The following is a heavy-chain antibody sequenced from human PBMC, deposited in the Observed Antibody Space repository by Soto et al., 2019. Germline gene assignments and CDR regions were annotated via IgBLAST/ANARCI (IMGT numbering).Heavy chain of an antibody. Sequence: SVKVSRKASGGTFSSYAISWVRQAPGQGLEWMGGIIPIFGTANYAQKFQGRVTITADESTSTAYMELSSLRSEDTAVYYCASGPIVVVTAIQFDYWGQGTLVTVSS. CDR2: IIPIFGTA. CDR1: GGTFSSYA. J-gene: IGHJ4*02. D-gene: IGHD2-21*02. CDR3: ASGPIVVVTAIQFDY. V-gene: IGHV1-69*13.